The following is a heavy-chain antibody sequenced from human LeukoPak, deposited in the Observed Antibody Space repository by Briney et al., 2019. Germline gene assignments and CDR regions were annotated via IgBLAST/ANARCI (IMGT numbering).Heavy chain of an antibody. Sequence: ASVKVSCKASGYTFTGYYMHWVRQAPGQGLEWMGWINTNSGGTNYAQKFQGRVTMTRDTSISTAYMELSRLRSDDTAVYYCARGGLPLGYCSSTSCYTLGSDYWGQGTLVTVSS. V-gene: IGHV1-2*02. J-gene: IGHJ4*02. CDR3: ARGGLPLGYCSSTSCYTLGSDY. CDR1: GYTFTGYY. D-gene: IGHD2-2*02. CDR2: INTNSGGT.